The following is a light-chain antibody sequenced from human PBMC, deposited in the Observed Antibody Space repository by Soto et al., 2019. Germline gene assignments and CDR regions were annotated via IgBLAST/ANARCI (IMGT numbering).Light chain of an antibody. Sequence: DIQMTQSPSTLSASVGDRVTITCRASQYISPWLAWYQQKPGQAPKLLIQKASKIESGVPSRFSGSGSGTEFTLTISSLQPDDFATYYCQHCKSGTFFGQGTKLEIK. CDR2: KAS. CDR1: QYISPW. J-gene: IGKJ2*01. V-gene: IGKV1-5*03. CDR3: QHCKSGTF.